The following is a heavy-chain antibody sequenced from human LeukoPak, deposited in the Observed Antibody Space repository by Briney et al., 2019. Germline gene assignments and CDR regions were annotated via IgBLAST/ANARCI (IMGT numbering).Heavy chain of an antibody. V-gene: IGHV3-23*01. CDR1: GFTFTSYT. CDR2: ISGSGGST. CDR3: AKAPSPNPREDFDY. J-gene: IGHJ4*02. Sequence: GGSLRLSCAASGFTFTSYTMTWVRQAPGKGLEWVSAISGSGGSTYYADSVKGRFTISRDNSKNTLYLQMNSLRAEDTAVYYCAKAPSPNPREDFDYWGQGTLVTVSS.